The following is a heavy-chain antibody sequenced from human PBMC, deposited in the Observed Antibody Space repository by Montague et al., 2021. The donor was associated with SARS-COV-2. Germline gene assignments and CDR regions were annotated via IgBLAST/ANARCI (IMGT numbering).Heavy chain of an antibody. CDR3: AREGTVPGPRGIYFDD. D-gene: IGHD1-1*01. CDR2: TYYRSKWYT. J-gene: IGHJ4*02. CDR1: GDSVSSNSAA. Sequence: CAISGDSVSSNSAAWNWIRQSPSEGLEWLGRTYYRSKWYTDYAPSVKTRITITPDTSNNQFSLHLNSVTPGDTAVYYCAREGTVPGPRGIYFDDWGQGTLDTVSS. V-gene: IGHV6-1*01.